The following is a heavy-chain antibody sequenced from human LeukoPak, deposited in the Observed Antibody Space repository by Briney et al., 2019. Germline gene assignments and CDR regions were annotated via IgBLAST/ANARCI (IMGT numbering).Heavy chain of an antibody. D-gene: IGHD1-14*01. CDR2: INHTGTT. J-gene: IGHJ6*03. V-gene: IGHV4-34*01. CDR1: GGSFSDYY. Sequence: SETLSLTCAVYGGSFSDYYWNWIRQSPGKGLEWIGEINHTGTTNYNPSLKSPVTISVDTSKNQFSLRLSSVTAADTATYYCARGAAGRRNYYYYIDVWGKGTTVTVSS. CDR3: ARGAAGRRNYYYYIDV.